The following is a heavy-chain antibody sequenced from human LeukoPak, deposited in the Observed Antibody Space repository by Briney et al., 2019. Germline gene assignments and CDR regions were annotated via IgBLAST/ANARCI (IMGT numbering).Heavy chain of an antibody. D-gene: IGHD1-26*01. V-gene: IGHV4-61*02. J-gene: IGHJ3*02. Sequence: SETLSLTCTVSGGSISSGSYYWSWIRQPAGKGLEWIGRIYTSGSTNYNPSLKSRVTISVDTSKNQFSLKLSSVTAADTAVYYCARRKYSGSYLLDAFDIWGQGTMVTVSS. CDR2: IYTSGST. CDR3: ARRKYSGSYLLDAFDI. CDR1: GGSISSGSYY.